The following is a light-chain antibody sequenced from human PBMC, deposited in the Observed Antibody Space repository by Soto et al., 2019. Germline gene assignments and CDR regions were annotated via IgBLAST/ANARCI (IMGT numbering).Light chain of an antibody. V-gene: IGLV1-40*01. CDR1: SSNIGAGYD. Sequence: QSVLTQPPSVSGAPGQRVTISCTGSSSNIGAGYDVHWYQQLPGTAPKLLIYGNSNRPSGVPDRFSGSKSGTSASLAITGVQGVDWAGYFWQSLDSSPRFLFGGGTKL. CDR3: QSLDSSPRFL. J-gene: IGLJ2*01. CDR2: GNS.